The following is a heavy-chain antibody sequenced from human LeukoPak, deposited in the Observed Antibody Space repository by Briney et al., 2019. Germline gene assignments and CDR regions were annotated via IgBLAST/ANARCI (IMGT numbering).Heavy chain of an antibody. CDR1: GFTFSDYY. V-gene: IGHV3-11*04. CDR3: ARPRGCGSARCNNFDS. D-gene: IGHD2-2*01. J-gene: IGHJ4*02. Sequence: GGSLRLSCAASGFTFSDYYMSWIRQAPGKGLEWVSYIGSSGRTIYYADSVKGRFTISRDNAKNSLYLQMNSLRAEDTAVYYCARPRGCGSARCNNFDSWGQGTLVTVSS. CDR2: IGSSGRTI.